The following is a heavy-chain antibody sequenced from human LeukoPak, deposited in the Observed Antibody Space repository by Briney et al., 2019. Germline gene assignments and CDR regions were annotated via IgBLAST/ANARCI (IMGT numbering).Heavy chain of an antibody. Sequence: ASVKVSCKTSGYTFTEYYIHWVRQAPGQGLEWMGGIIPIFGTANYAQKFQGRVTITADESTSTAYMELSSLRSEDTAVYYCARTGDVRGSDYWGQGTLVTVSS. CDR1: GYTFTEYY. V-gene: IGHV1-69*13. CDR2: IIPIFGTA. D-gene: IGHD3-10*01. CDR3: ARTGDVRGSDY. J-gene: IGHJ4*02.